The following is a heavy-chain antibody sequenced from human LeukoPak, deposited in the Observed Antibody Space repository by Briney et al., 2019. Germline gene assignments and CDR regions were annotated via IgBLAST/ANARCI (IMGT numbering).Heavy chain of an antibody. D-gene: IGHD2-2*01. CDR1: GFTFSSYW. J-gene: IGHJ4*02. V-gene: IGHV3-74*01. CDR2: INSDGSST. CDR3: AIVPAAMFAVAGSFDY. Sequence: GGSLRLSCAASGFTFSSYWMHWVRQAPGKGLVWVSRINSDGSSTIYADSVKGRFTISRDNAKSTLYLQMNSLRAEDAAVYYCAIVPAAMFAVAGSFDYWGQGTLVTVSS.